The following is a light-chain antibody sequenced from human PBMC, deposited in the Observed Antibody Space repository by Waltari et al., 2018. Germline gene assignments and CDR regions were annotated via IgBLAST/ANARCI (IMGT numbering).Light chain of an antibody. Sequence: EIVLTQSPGTLSLSPGERATLSCRASQRVSSSYLAWYQQNPGQAPRLLIHGASSRATGIPDRFSGSGSGTDFTLTISRLEPEDFAVYYCQQYGRSWNTFGQGTKLEIK. J-gene: IGKJ2*01. CDR2: GAS. CDR1: QRVSSSY. V-gene: IGKV3-20*01. CDR3: QQYGRSWNT.